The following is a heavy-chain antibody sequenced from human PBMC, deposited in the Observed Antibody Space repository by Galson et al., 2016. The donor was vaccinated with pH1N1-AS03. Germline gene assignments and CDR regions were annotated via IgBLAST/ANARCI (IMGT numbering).Heavy chain of an antibody. J-gene: IGHJ4*02. CDR1: GFTFRSYG. D-gene: IGHD3-10*02. Sequence: SLRLSCAASGFTFRSYGMHWVRQTPGKGLQWVAVISYDESKKLYAVSVRGRSTISRDNSKNTLYLQMNSLRPEDTAVYFCARSQSFYVDYFDNWGQGTLVTVSS. V-gene: IGHV3-30*03. CDR2: ISYDESKK. CDR3: ARSQSFYVDYFDN.